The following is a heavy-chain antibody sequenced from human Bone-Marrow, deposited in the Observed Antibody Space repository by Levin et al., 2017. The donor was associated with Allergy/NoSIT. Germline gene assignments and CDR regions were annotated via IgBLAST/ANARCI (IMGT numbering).Heavy chain of an antibody. CDR1: GFTFNSYA. V-gene: IGHV3-23*01. J-gene: IGHJ4*02. Sequence: GESLKISCAASGFTFNSYAMSWVRQAPGKGLEWVSTIVASGDTTYYADPEKGRFTISRHNSKNTVYLQMNSLRAEDTAILYCAKDKKYGTTWCGRSEGWGQGTRVTVFS. CDR3: AKDKKYGTTWCGRSEG. CDR2: IVASGDTT. D-gene: IGHD6-13*01.